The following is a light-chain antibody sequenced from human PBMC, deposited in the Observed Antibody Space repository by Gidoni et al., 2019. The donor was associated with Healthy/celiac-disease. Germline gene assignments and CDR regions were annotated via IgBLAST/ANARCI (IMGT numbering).Light chain of an antibody. CDR3: QQRSNWT. CDR2: DAS. V-gene: IGKV3-11*01. J-gene: IGKJ1*01. CDR1: QSVSSY. Sequence: EIVLTQSPATLSLSPGERATLSCRASQSVSSYLAWYQQKPGQAPRLHIYDASNRATGIPARFSGSGSGTDFTLTISSLEPEDFAVYYCQQRSNWTFXQXTKVXIK.